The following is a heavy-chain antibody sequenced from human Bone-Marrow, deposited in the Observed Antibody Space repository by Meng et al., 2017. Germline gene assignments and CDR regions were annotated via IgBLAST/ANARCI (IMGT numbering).Heavy chain of an antibody. CDR3: ARPMWQLVQAALDY. J-gene: IGHJ4*02. V-gene: IGHV3-30*04. D-gene: IGHD6-13*01. Sequence: GESLKISCAASGLTFSSYAMHWVRQAPGKGLEWVAVISYDGSNKYYADSVKGRFTISRDNSKNTLYLQMNSLRAEDTAVYYCARPMWQLVQAALDYWGQGTLVTVSS. CDR1: GLTFSSYA. CDR2: ISYDGSNK.